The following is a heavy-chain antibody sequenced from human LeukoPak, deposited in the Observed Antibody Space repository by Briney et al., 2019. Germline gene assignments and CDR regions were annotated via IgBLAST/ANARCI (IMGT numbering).Heavy chain of an antibody. CDR3: ARDYGSGNYFLYFDS. J-gene: IGHJ4*02. V-gene: IGHV3-21*01. D-gene: IGHD3-10*01. CDR2: ISSSSTYI. CDR1: GFTFISYT. Sequence: GGSLRLSCAASGFTFISYTMNWVRQAPGKGLEWVSSISSSSTYIYYADSVKGRFTISRDNAKNSLSLQMNSLRAEDTAVYYCARDYGSGNYFLYFDSWGQGTLVTVSS.